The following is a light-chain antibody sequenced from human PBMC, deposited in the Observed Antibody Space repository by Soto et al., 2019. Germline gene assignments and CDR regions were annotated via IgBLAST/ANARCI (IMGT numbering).Light chain of an antibody. Sequence: QSALTQPASASGSPGQSVAISCTGTSSDVGSYNLVSWYQQHPGKAPKLMIYEGTKRPSGVSNRFSGSKSGNTASLTTSGLEAEDDADYYCCSNAASDTCVFGGGTKVTVL. CDR3: CSNAASDTCV. CDR2: EGT. CDR1: SSDVGSYNL. V-gene: IGLV2-23*01. J-gene: IGLJ3*02.